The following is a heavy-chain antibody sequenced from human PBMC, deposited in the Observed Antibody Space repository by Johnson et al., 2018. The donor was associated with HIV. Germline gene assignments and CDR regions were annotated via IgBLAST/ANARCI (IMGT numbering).Heavy chain of an antibody. V-gene: IGHV3-33*06. J-gene: IGHJ3*02. Sequence: QVHLVESGGGVVQPGRSLRLSCAASGFTFSNYAMHWVRQAPGKGLEWVAVIWYDGSNKYYADSVKGRFTISRDNSKNTLYLQMNSLRAEDTAVYYCAKGGLWFGESIDAFDIWGQGTMVTVSS. D-gene: IGHD3-10*01. CDR1: GFTFSNYA. CDR3: AKGGLWFGESIDAFDI. CDR2: IWYDGSNK.